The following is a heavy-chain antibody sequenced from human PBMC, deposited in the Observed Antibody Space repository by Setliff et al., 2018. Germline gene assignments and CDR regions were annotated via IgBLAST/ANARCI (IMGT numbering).Heavy chain of an antibody. CDR1: GATLSSYA. CDR2: IIPIFGTA. J-gene: IGHJ5*02. CDR3: ARAPSSTVINWFDP. Sequence: SVKVSCKASGATLSSYAISWVRQAPGQGLEWMGRIIPIFGTANYAQKFQGRVTITADKSTSTAYMELSSLRSEDTAVYYCARAPSSTVINWFDPWGQGTLVTVS. V-gene: IGHV1-69*06. D-gene: IGHD3-22*01.